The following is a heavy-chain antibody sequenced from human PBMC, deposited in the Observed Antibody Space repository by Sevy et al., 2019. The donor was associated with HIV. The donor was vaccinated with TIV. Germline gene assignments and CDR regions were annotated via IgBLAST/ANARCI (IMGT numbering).Heavy chain of an antibody. CDR3: ARDPDILSGYPSHYFDY. V-gene: IGHV3-7*01. CDR2: IREDGSQK. CDR1: GFSFSKYW. D-gene: IGHD3-9*01. Sequence: GESLKISCAASGFSFSKYWMSWVRQAPGKGLEWVANIREDGSQKNYLESVKGRFTISRDNAKNLLYLQMNNLRADDTAVYYCARDPDILSGYPSHYFDYWGQGTLVTVSS. J-gene: IGHJ4*02.